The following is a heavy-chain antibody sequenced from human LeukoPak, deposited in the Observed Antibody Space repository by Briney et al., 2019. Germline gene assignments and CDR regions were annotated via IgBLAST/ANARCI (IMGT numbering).Heavy chain of an antibody. J-gene: IGHJ3*02. V-gene: IGHV1-3*01. CDR2: INAGNGNT. CDR1: GYTFTIYA. Sequence: GASVNVSFTASGYTFTIYAMHWVRQAPGQRLEWMGWINAGNGNTKYSQKFQGRVTITRDTSASTAYMELSSLRSEDTAVYYCVFGAFDIWGQGTMVTVSS. CDR3: VFGAFDI. D-gene: IGHD3-3*01.